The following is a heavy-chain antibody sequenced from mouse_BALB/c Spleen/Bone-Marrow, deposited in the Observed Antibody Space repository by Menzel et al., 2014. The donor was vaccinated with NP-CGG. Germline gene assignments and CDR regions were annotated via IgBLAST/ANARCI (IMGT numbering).Heavy chain of an antibody. CDR1: GFNIKDTY. Sequence: VQLQQSGAELVKLGASVKLSCTASGFNIKDTYMHWVKQRPEQGLEWIGRIDPANGNTKYDPKFQGKATITADTSSNTAYLQLSSLTSEDTAVYYCARGLLQYYYAMDYWGQGTSVTVSS. D-gene: IGHD2-3*01. J-gene: IGHJ4*01. CDR2: IDPANGNT. V-gene: IGHV14-3*02. CDR3: ARGLLQYYYAMDY.